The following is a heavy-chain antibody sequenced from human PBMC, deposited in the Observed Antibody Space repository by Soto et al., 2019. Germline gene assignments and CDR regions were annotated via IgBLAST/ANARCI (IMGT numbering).Heavy chain of an antibody. Sequence: EVQLLESGGGLVQPGGSLRLSCAASGFTFSSYAMSWVRQAPGKGLEWVSAISGSGGSTYYEDSVKGRFTISRDNSKNTLYLQMNSLRADDTAVYYCAKGVRFLEWVSDFDYWGQGTLVTVSS. CDR1: GFTFSSYA. D-gene: IGHD3-3*01. V-gene: IGHV3-23*01. CDR3: AKGVRFLEWVSDFDY. J-gene: IGHJ4*02. CDR2: ISGSGGST.